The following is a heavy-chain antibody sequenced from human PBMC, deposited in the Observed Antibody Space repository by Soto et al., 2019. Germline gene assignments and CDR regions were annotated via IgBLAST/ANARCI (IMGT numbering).Heavy chain of an antibody. Sequence: PGGSLRLSCAASGFTFSSHAMNWVRQAPGKGLEWVSSIDSSGSFIYYAESVKGRFTISRDNAKSSLYLQMRSLRAEDTAVYYCARDPLWFGEIGYFDYWGQGA. V-gene: IGHV3-21*01. CDR2: IDSSGSFI. CDR1: GFTFSSHA. D-gene: IGHD3-10*01. CDR3: ARDPLWFGEIGYFDY. J-gene: IGHJ4*02.